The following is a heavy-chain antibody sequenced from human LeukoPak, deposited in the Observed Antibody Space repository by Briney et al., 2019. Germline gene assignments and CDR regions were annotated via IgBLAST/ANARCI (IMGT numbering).Heavy chain of an antibody. CDR2: ISGSGAST. D-gene: IGHD1-7*01. J-gene: IGHJ4*02. CDR1: GFTFSSCA. V-gene: IGHV3-23*01. Sequence: GGSLRLSCVASGFTFSSCAMSWVRQAPGKGLEWVSVISGSGASTYYADSVKRRFTISRDNSKNTLYLQMNSLRAQDTAVYYCAKALYNWNYVTFDYWGQGTLVTASS. CDR3: AKALYNWNYVTFDY.